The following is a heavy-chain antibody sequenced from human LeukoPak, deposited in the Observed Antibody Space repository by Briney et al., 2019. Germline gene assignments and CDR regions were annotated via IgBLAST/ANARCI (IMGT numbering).Heavy chain of an antibody. CDR1: GYSISSGYY. J-gene: IGHJ5*02. CDR3: ARDRGNNWNDVRWFDP. Sequence: PSETPSLTCAVSGYSISSGYYWGWIRQPPGKGLEWIGSIYHSGSTYYNPSLKSRVIISVDTSKNQFSLKLSSVTAADTAVYYCARDRGNNWNDVRWFDPWGQGTLVTVSS. CDR2: IYHSGST. D-gene: IGHD1-1*01. V-gene: IGHV4-38-2*02.